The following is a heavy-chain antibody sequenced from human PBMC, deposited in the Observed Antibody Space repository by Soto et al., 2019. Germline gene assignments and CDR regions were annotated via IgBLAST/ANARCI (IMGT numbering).Heavy chain of an antibody. J-gene: IGHJ4*02. Sequence: SLRLYCAVSVFAVDDNAMHWVRQAPEKGLEWVSGINWKSDIGYADSVKGRFTISRDNAENSLYLQMNSLRAEDTALYYCAISQDRGGRTTFIYWGQGTQVTVSS. CDR2: INWKSDI. D-gene: IGHD3-16*01. CDR3: AISQDRGGRTTFIY. CDR1: VFAVDDNA. V-gene: IGHV3-9*01.